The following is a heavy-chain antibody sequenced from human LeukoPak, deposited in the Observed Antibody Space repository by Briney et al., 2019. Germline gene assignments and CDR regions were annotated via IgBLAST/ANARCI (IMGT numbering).Heavy chain of an antibody. Sequence: GGSLRLSCAASGFTFSSYSMNWVRQAPGKGLEWVSYISSSSSTIYYADSVKGRFTISRDNAKNSLYLQMNSLRAEDTAVYYCARGPSSIAAPMDVWGKGTTVTVSS. CDR3: ARGPSSIAAPMDV. CDR2: ISSSSSTI. CDR1: GFTFSSYS. V-gene: IGHV3-48*04. D-gene: IGHD6-6*01. J-gene: IGHJ6*04.